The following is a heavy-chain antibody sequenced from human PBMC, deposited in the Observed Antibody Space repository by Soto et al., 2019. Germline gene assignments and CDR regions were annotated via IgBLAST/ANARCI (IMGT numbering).Heavy chain of an antibody. CDR1: GFSFSNAGLG. CDR2: IFSNDEK. Sequence: QVTVKESGPVLVKPTETLTLTCTVSGFSFSNAGLGVSWIRQPPGKALEWLAHIFSNDEKSYSTSLKSRLTTSKDTSKSQVVPIMTNMDPVDTATYYCASTYSASWYWFDPWGQGTLVTVSS. J-gene: IGHJ5*02. D-gene: IGHD6-13*01. CDR3: ASTYSASWYWFDP. V-gene: IGHV2-26*04.